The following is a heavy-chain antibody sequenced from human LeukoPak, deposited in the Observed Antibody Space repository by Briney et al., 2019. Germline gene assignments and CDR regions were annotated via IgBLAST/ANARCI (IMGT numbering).Heavy chain of an antibody. Sequence: SGGSLRLSCAASGFTFSSYGMHWVRQGPGKGLEWVAIIWSDGSSIYSADPVKGRFTTSRDNSKNTLYLQMNSLRVEDTAVYYCARRSAGTYGMDVWGQGTTVTVSS. J-gene: IGHJ6*02. D-gene: IGHD1-1*01. V-gene: IGHV3-33*01. CDR2: IWSDGSSI. CDR3: ARRSAGTYGMDV. CDR1: GFTFSSYG.